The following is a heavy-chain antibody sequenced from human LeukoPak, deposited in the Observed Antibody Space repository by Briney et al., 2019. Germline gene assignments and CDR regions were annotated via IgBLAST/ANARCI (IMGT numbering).Heavy chain of an antibody. Sequence: GGSLRLSCAASGFTFDDYAMHWVRQAPGKGLEWVSGISWNSGSIGYADSVKGRFTISRDNAKNSLYLQMNSLRAEDTALYYCAEDNSRLVLWFGSMDVWGQGTTVTVSS. CDR1: GFTFDDYA. D-gene: IGHD3-10*01. CDR2: ISWNSGSI. V-gene: IGHV3-9*01. J-gene: IGHJ6*02. CDR3: AEDNSRLVLWFGSMDV.